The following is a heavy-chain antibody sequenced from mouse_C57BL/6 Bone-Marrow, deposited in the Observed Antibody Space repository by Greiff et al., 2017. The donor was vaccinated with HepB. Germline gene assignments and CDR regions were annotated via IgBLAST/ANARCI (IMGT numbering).Heavy chain of an antibody. D-gene: IGHD2-4*01. V-gene: IGHV1-19*01. CDR1: GYTFTDYY. CDR2: INPYNGGT. CDR3: ARGGRLRRGYYFDY. Sequence: VQLKQSGPVLVKPGASVKMSCKASGYTFTDYYMNWVKQSHGKSLEWIGVINPYNGGTSYNQKFKGKATLTVDKSSSTAYMELNSLTSEDSAVYYCARGGRLRRGYYFDYGGQGTTLTVSS. J-gene: IGHJ2*01.